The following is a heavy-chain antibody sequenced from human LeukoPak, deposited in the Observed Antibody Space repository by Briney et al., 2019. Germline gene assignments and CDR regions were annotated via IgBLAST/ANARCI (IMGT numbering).Heavy chain of an antibody. J-gene: IGHJ5*02. V-gene: IGHV4-30-2*01. CDR2: IYHSGST. D-gene: IGHD6-19*01. CDR1: GGSISSGGYS. Sequence: SETLSLTCAVSGGSISSGGYSWSWIRQPPGKGLEWIGYIYHSGSTYYNPSLKSRVTIPVDRSKNQFSLKLSSVTAADTAVYYCARGAGIRWFDPWGQGTLVTVSS. CDR3: ARGAGIRWFDP.